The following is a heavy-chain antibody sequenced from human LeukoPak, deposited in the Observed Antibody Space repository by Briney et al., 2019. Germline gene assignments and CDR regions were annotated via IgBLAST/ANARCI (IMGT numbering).Heavy chain of an antibody. CDR1: GFTFSSYS. CDR2: ISSSSSYI. J-gene: IGHJ4*02. Sequence: GGSLRLSCAASGFTFSSYSMNWVRQAPGKGLEWVSSISSSSSYIYYADSVKGRFTISRDNAKNSLYLQMNSLRAEDTAVYYCATMANPVVPAASHWGQGTLVTVSS. CDR3: ATMANPVVPAASH. V-gene: IGHV3-21*01. D-gene: IGHD2-2*01.